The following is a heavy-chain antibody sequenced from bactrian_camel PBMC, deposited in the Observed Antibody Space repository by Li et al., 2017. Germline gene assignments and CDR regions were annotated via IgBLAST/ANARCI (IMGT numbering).Heavy chain of an antibody. J-gene: IGHJ6*01. CDR3: AADPRRSRCAVVGVKGNFGY. D-gene: IGHD3*01. V-gene: IGHV3S40*01. Sequence: VQLVESGGGLVQPGGSLRLSCAASGFTLKSNGMSWVRQAPEEGVEWVSSINSGGDTYYVDSVEGRFTTPRDNAMNTVYLQMNSLKPEDTAVYYCAADPRRSRCAVVGVKGNFGYWGQGTQVTVS. CDR1: GFTLKSNG. CDR2: INSGGDT.